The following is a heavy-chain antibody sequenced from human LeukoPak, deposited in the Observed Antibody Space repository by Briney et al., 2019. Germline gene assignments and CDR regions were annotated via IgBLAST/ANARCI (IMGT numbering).Heavy chain of an antibody. Sequence: GGSLRLSCAASGITFSTSWMTWVRQAPGKGLEWVANIKQDGSEKYYVDSVKGRFTISRDNAKNSLYLQMNSLRAEDTAVYYCAREIATKEYDILTGYIVYYYNMDVWGKGTTVTISS. CDR1: GITFSTSW. V-gene: IGHV3-7*01. CDR3: AREIATKEYDILTGYIVYYYNMDV. CDR2: IKQDGSEK. D-gene: IGHD3-9*01. J-gene: IGHJ6*03.